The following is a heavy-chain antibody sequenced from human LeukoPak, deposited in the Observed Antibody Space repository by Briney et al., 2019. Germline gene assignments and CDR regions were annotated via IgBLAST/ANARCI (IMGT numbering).Heavy chain of an antibody. CDR2: IYYSGTT. Sequence: NPGGSLRLSCAASGFTFSSYSMNWVRQPPGKGLESIGYIYYSGTTYYNPSLKSRVTISVDTSKNQFSLKLSSVTAADTAVYYCARHSSSSPGVIDYWGQGTLVTVSS. CDR1: GFTFSSYSMN. D-gene: IGHD6-6*01. CDR3: ARHSSSSPGVIDY. V-gene: IGHV4-59*04. J-gene: IGHJ4*02.